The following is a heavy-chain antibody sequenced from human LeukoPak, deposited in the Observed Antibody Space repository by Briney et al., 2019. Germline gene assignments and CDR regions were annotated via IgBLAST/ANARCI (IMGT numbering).Heavy chain of an antibody. CDR1: GFTFHNYW. CDR2: IKHDGSEK. CDR3: ARDGYSAGFDF. J-gene: IGHJ4*02. D-gene: IGHD5-12*01. V-gene: IGHV3-7*04. Sequence: GGSLRLSCAASGFTFHNYWMTWVRQAPGKGLEWVANIKHDGSEKYYVDSVKGRFTISRDNAESSLFLQMNSLRAEDTAVYYCARDGYSAGFDFWGQGIPVTVSS.